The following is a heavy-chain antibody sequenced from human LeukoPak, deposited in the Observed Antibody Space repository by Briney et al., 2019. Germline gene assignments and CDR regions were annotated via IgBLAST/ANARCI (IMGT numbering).Heavy chain of an antibody. Sequence: ASVKVSCKASGYTFTGYYMHWVRQAPGQGLEWMGWINPNSGGTNYAQKFQGRVTMTRDMSISTAYMELSRLRSDDTAVYYCARDGAIAAAGTTYFDYWGQGTLVTVSS. D-gene: IGHD6-13*01. J-gene: IGHJ4*02. CDR1: GYTFTGYY. CDR2: INPNSGGT. CDR3: ARDGAIAAAGTTYFDY. V-gene: IGHV1-2*02.